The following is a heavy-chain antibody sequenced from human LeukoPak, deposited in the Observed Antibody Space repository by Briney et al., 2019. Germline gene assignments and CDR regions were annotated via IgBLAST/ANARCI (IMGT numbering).Heavy chain of an antibody. CDR2: IYYSGST. CDR1: GGSISSSSYY. V-gene: IGHV4-39*07. D-gene: IGHD5-24*01. Sequence: SETLSLTCTVSGGSISSSSYYWGWIRQPPGKGLEWIGSIYYSGSTYYNPSLKSRVTISVDTSKNQFSLKLSSVTAADTAVYYCARGQMAIYYFDYWGQGTLVTVSS. CDR3: ARGQMAIYYFDY. J-gene: IGHJ4*02.